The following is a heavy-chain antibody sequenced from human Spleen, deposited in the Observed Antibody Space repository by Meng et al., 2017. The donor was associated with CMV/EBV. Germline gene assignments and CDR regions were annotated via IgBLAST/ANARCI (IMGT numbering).Heavy chain of an antibody. V-gene: IGHV4-38-2*02. D-gene: IGHD5-12*01. J-gene: IGHJ4*02. Sequence: GSLRLSCTVSGFSISGGYYWGWIRQPPGKGLEWIGSIYHSGSTYYNPSLKSRVTISVDTSKNQFSLKLSSVTAADTAVYYCARDYSGYFLYYFDYWGQGTLVTVSS. CDR1: GFSISGGYY. CDR3: ARDYSGYFLYYFDY. CDR2: IYHSGST.